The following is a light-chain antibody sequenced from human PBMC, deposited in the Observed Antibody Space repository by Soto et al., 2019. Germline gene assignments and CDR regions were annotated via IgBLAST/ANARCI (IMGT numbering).Light chain of an antibody. CDR3: QQSYTAPLS. CDR1: QTVSIF. Sequence: SLSASVGDTVSITCRASQTVSIFLNWYQQKLGQAPTALIHRASTLQSGVPSRFAGSGDGTEFTLTINDVQADDFATYYCQQSYTAPLSFGKGTRLEIK. CDR2: RAS. J-gene: IGKJ5*01. V-gene: IGKV1-39*01.